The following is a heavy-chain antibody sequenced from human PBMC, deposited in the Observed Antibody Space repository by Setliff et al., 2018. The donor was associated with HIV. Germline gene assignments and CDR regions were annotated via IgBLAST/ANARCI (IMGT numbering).Heavy chain of an antibody. CDR1: GYTFTGYY. V-gene: IGHV1-2*02. D-gene: IGHD3-10*01. J-gene: IGHJ6*02. CDR3: ARGDPWFGELLSYYYYGMDV. CDR2: INPNSGGT. Sequence: ASVKVSCKASGYTFTGYYMHWVRQAPGQGPEWMGWINPNSGGTNYAQQFQGRVTMTRDTSISTAYMELSRLRSDDTAVYYCARGDPWFGELLSYYYYGMDVWGQGTTVTVSS.